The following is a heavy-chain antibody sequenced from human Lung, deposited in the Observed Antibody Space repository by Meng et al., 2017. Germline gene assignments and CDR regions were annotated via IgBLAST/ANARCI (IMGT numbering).Heavy chain of an antibody. CDR1: GGSFNNYG. CDR2: VNPNNGGT. J-gene: IGHJ4*02. D-gene: IGHD2-15*01. CDR3: ASYCRGTSCATY. Sequence: QVQLVQSGAEVKKPGSSVKVSCKASGGSFNNYGINWVRQAPGQGLEWMGRVNPNNGGTNYAQKFQGRVTMTRDTSISTAYLELSRLTSDDTAVYYCASYCRGTSCATYWGQGALVTVSS. V-gene: IGHV1-2*06.